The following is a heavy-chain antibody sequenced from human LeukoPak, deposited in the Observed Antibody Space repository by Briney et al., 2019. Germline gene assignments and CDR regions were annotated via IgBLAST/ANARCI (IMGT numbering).Heavy chain of an antibody. D-gene: IGHD3-3*01. Sequence: GGSLRLSCAASGFTFSSYSMNWVRQAPGKGLEWVSSISSSSYIYYADSVKGRFTISRDNAKNSLYLQMNSLRAEDTAVYYCARGTYVLRFLEWLLPFDYWGQGTLVTVSS. CDR2: ISSSSYI. CDR3: ARGTYVLRFLEWLLPFDY. V-gene: IGHV3-21*01. J-gene: IGHJ4*02. CDR1: GFTFSSYS.